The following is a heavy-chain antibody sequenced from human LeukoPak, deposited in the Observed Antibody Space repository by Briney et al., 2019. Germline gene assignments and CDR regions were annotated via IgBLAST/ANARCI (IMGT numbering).Heavy chain of an antibody. CDR2: IYYSGST. D-gene: IGHD3-3*01. Sequence: SETLSLTCTVSGGSISSYYWSWIRQPPGKGLEWIGYIYYSGSTNYNPSLKSRVTISVDTSKNQFSLKLSSVTAADTAVYYCARDHLANLASRLFDPWGQGTLVTVSS. CDR3: ARDHLANLASRLFDP. CDR1: GGSISSYY. J-gene: IGHJ5*02. V-gene: IGHV4-59*12.